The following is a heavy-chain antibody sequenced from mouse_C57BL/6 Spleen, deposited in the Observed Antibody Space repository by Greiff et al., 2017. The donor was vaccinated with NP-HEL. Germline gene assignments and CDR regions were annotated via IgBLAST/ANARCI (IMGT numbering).Heavy chain of an antibody. Sequence: EVQLQQSGPELVKPGASVKISCKASGYTFTDYYMNWVKQSHGKSLEWIGDINPNNGGTSYNQKFKGKATLTVDKSSSTAYMELRSLTSEDSAVYYCARGDGYYESYFDYWGQGTTLTVSS. CDR1: GYTFTDYY. D-gene: IGHD2-3*01. J-gene: IGHJ2*01. CDR3: ARGDGYYESYFDY. V-gene: IGHV1-26*01. CDR2: INPNNGGT.